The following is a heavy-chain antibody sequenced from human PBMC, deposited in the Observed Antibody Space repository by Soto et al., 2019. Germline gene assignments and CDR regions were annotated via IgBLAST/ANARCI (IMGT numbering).Heavy chain of an antibody. D-gene: IGHD5-12*01. Sequence: SVKVSCKASGGTFSSYAISWVRQAPGQGLEWMGGIIPIFGTANYAQKFQGRVTITADKSTSTAYMDLSSLRSEDTAVYYCARESGYSGYDYMTARDYYYYYCIDFWGQGTTVTVSS. V-gene: IGHV1-69*06. CDR3: ARESGYSGYDYMTARDYYYYYCIDF. J-gene: IGHJ6*02. CDR2: IIPIFGTA. CDR1: GGTFSSYA.